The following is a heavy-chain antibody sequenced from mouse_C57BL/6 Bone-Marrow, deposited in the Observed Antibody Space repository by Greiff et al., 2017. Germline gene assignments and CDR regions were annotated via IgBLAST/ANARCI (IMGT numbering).Heavy chain of an antibody. Sequence: VQLMESGGDLVKPGGSLKLSCAASGFTFSSYGMSWVRQTPDKRLEWVASISSGGSYIYYPDSVKGRFTISRDNAKNTLYLQMSSLKSDETTMYCSTRRDYYSNFYAMDYWGQGTSVTVSS. CDR2: ISSGGSYI. CDR3: TRRDYYSNFYAMDY. J-gene: IGHJ4*01. D-gene: IGHD2-5*01. V-gene: IGHV5-6*01. CDR1: GFTFSSYG.